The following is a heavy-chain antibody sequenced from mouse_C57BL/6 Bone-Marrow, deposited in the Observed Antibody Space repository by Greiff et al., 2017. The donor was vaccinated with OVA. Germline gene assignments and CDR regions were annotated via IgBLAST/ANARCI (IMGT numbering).Heavy chain of an antibody. CDR1: GFSLTSYG. CDR3: ARNRGLQGDYFDY. Sequence: VKLKESGPGLVQPSQSLSITCTVSGFSLTSYGVHWVRQSPGKGLEWLGVIWSGGSTDYNAAFISRLSISKDNSKSQVFFKMNSLQADDTAIYYCARNRGLQGDYFDYWGQGTTLTVSS. CDR2: IWSGGST. D-gene: IGHD2-4*01. J-gene: IGHJ2*01. V-gene: IGHV2-2*01.